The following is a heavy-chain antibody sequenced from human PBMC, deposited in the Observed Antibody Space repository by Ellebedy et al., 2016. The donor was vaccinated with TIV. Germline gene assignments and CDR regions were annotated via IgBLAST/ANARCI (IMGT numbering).Heavy chain of an antibody. CDR2: ISGSNGNT. J-gene: IGHJ4*02. V-gene: IGHV1-18*01. D-gene: IGHD3-16*01. Sequence: ASVKVSXKGSGYSFSSYTIGWVRQAPGQGLEWMGWISGSNGNTKYAQKFQGRVTMTTDTSTNTAYMELRSLRSDDTAVYYCARDLFGGVTADYWGQGTLVTVSS. CDR1: GYSFSSYT. CDR3: ARDLFGGVTADY.